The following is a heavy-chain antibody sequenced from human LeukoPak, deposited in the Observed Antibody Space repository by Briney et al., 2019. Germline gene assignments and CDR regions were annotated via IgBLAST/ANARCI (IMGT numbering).Heavy chain of an antibody. V-gene: IGHV3-23*01. CDR2: ISGSGGST. J-gene: IGHJ2*01. CDR3: AKIGNRDYDSSGYILLAYWYFDL. CDR1: GFTFSSYA. D-gene: IGHD3-22*01. Sequence: PGASLRLSCAASGFTFSSYAMSWVRQAPGKGLEWVSAISGSGGSTYYADSVRGRFTISRDNSKNTLYLQMNSLRAEDTAVYYCAKIGNRDYDSSGYILLAYWYFDLWGRGTLATVSS.